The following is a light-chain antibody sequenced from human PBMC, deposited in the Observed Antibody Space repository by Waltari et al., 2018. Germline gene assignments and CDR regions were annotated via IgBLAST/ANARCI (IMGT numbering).Light chain of an antibody. V-gene: IGKV3-20*01. CDR2: GAS. Sequence: WRGSQGVRRTLARYQQKPGQAPRLLIYGASSRATGIPDRFSGSWAGTDFSLTISRLEPEDFAVYFCQHYVRLTVTFGQGTKVEIK. CDR1: QGVRRT. J-gene: IGKJ1*01. CDR3: QHYVRLTVT.